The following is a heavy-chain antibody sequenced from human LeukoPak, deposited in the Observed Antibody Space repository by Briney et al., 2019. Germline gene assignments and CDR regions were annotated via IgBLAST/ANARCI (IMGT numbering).Heavy chain of an antibody. V-gene: IGHV3-49*03. J-gene: IGHJ3*02. Sequence: GGSLRLSCTASGFTFGDYAMSWFRQAPGKGLEWVGFIRSKAYGGTTEYAASVKGRFTISRDDSKSIAYLEMNSLKTEDTAVYYCTLPPIAGGAFDIWGQGTMVTVSS. CDR2: IRSKAYGGTT. D-gene: IGHD6-13*01. CDR1: GFTFGDYA. CDR3: TLPPIAGGAFDI.